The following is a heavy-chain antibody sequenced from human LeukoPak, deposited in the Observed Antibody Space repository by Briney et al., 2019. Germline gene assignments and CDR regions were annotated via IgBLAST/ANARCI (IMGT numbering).Heavy chain of an antibody. D-gene: IGHD3-10*01. V-gene: IGHV4-30-4*01. J-gene: IGHJ4*02. CDR3: ARGEALLWFGGSQPRPSFLDY. CDR2: AYYSGST. CDR1: GGSISSGDYY. Sequence: SETLSLTCTVSGGSISSGDYYWSWLRQPPGKGLEWSGYAYYSGSTYYNPSLKSRVTISVDTSKNQFSLKLSSVTAADTAVYYCARGEALLWFGGSQPRPSFLDYWGQGTLVTVSS.